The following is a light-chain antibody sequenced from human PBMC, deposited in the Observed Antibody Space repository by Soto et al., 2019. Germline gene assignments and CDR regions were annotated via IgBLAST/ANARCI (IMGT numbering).Light chain of an antibody. Sequence: QSALTQPASVSGSPGQSITISCTGTSSDVGNYNLVSWYQQHPGKAPKLMIYDDTKRPSWVSNRFSGSKSGDTASLTISGLQAEDEADYHCFSYSGGSTLIFGGGTQLTVL. CDR1: SSDVGNYNL. CDR2: DDT. J-gene: IGLJ2*01. V-gene: IGLV2-23*01. CDR3: FSYSGGSTLI.